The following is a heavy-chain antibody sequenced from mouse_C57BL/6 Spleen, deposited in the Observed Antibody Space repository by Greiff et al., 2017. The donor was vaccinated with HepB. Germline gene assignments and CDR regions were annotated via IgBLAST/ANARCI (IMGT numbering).Heavy chain of an antibody. D-gene: IGHD1-1*01. CDR2: IYPGSGNT. J-gene: IGHJ1*03. V-gene: IGHV1-76*01. Sequence: VQLQQSGAELVRPGASVKLSCKASGYTFTDYYINWVKQRPGQGLEWIARIYPGSGNTYYNEKFKGKATLTAEKSSSTAYMQLSSLTSEDSAVYFCARGGVVVPIDWYFDVWGTGTTVTVSS. CDR1: GYTFTDYY. CDR3: ARGGVVVPIDWYFDV.